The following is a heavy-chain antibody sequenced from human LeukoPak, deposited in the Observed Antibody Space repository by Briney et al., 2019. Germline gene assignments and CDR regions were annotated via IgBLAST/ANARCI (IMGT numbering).Heavy chain of an antibody. CDR3: AKDRVYCSCTSCYTYYFDY. V-gene: IGHV3-23*01. D-gene: IGHD2-2*02. CDR1: GFTFSSYA. Sequence: GGSLRLSCAASGFTFSSYAMSWVRQAPGKGLEWVSAISGSGGSTYYADSVKGRFTISRDNSKNTLYLQMNSLRAEDTAVYYCAKDRVYCSCTSCYTYYFDYWGQGTLVTVSS. CDR2: ISGSGGST. J-gene: IGHJ4*02.